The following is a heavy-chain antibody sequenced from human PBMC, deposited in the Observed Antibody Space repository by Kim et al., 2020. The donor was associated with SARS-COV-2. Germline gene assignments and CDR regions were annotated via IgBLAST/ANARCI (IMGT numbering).Heavy chain of an antibody. D-gene: IGHD3-10*01. CDR2: INHSGST. J-gene: IGHJ4*02. Sequence: SETLSLTCAVYGGSFSGYYWSWIRQPPGKGLEWIGEINHSGSTNYNPSLKSRVTISVDTSKNQFSLKLSSVTAADTAVYYCARGSPPSYYYGSGSYPYYFDYWGQGTLVTVSS. CDR1: GGSFSGYY. CDR3: ARGSPPSYYYGSGSYPYYFDY. V-gene: IGHV4-34*01.